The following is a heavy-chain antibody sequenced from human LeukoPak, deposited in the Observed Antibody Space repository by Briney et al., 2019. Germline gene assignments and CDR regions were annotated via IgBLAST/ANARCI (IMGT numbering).Heavy chain of an antibody. D-gene: IGHD6-6*01. CDR3: ARVGPWIEARLYFDY. Sequence: GGSLRLSCAASGFTFSDYFMSWIRQAPGKGLEGVSYITSRGSTIYYADSVKGRFTISRDNAKNSLFLQMNSLRDEDTAVYYCARVGPWIEARLYFDYWGQGTLVTVSS. CDR1: GFTFSDYF. V-gene: IGHV3-11*04. J-gene: IGHJ4*02. CDR2: ITSRGSTI.